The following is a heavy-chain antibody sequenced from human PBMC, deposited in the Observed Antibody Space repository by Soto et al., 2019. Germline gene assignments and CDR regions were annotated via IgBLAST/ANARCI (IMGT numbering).Heavy chain of an antibody. CDR1: GYNFFGYG. V-gene: IGHV1-46*01. CDR2: INPSGGST. Sequence: GASVKVSCKASGYNFFGYGLSWVRQAPGQGLEWMGIINPSGGSTSYAQKFQGRVTMTRDTSTSTVYMELSSLRSEDTAVYYCARERIRFDYYYYYGMDVWGQGTTVTVSS. D-gene: IGHD3-16*01. J-gene: IGHJ6*02. CDR3: ARERIRFDYYYYYGMDV.